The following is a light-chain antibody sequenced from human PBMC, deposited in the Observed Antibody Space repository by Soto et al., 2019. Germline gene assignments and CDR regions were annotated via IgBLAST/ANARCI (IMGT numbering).Light chain of an antibody. V-gene: IGLV2-8*01. Sequence: QSVLAQPPSASGSPGQSVTISCTGTSSDVGAYNYVSWYHQHPGKAPKLIISEVSQRPSGVPDRFSGSKSGNTASLTVSGLQAEDEADYYCSSHAGSIHFYVFGTGTKVTVL. CDR2: EVS. J-gene: IGLJ1*01. CDR1: SSDVGAYNY. CDR3: SSHAGSIHFYV.